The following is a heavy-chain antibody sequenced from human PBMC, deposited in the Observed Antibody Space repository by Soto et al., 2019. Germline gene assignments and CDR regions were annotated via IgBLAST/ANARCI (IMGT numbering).Heavy chain of an antibody. D-gene: IGHD3-22*01. CDR2: IDPSDSQT. CDR1: GYIFSTYW. Sequence: TGESLKISCQGSGYIFSTYWITWVRQKPGKGLEWMGRIDPSDSQTYYSPSFRGHVTISATKSITTVFLQWSSLRASDTAMYYCARQIYDSDTGPNFQYYFDSWGQGTPVTVSS. CDR3: ARQIYDSDTGPNFQYYFDS. V-gene: IGHV5-10-1*01. J-gene: IGHJ4*02.